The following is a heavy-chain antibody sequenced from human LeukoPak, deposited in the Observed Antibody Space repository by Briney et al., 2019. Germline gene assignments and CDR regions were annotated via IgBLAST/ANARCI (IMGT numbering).Heavy chain of an antibody. CDR3: ARGRYSGNYYIDY. CDR1: GFTLSSNW. CDR2: INEDGSTI. D-gene: IGHD1-26*01. Sequence: VGALRLSCAASGFTLSSNWMHSVRQAPGKGVVWVSRINEDGSTIKYADSVKGRSTIFRDNAKNTLYLQMNSLRAEDTAMYYCARGRYSGNYYIDYWGQGTLVTVSS. J-gene: IGHJ4*02. V-gene: IGHV3-74*01.